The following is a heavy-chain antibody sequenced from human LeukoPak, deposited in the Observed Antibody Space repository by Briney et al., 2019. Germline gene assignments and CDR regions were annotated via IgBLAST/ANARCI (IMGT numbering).Heavy chain of an antibody. CDR1: GGSISSYY. V-gene: IGHV4-4*07. CDR2: IYTSGST. CDR3: ASGRVVVGATSKLSGYYYYYGMDV. Sequence: SETLSLTCTVSGGSISSYYWSWIRQPAGKGLEWIGRIYTSGSTNYNPSLKSRVTMSVDTSKNQFSLKLSSVTAADTAVYYCASGRVVVGATSKLSGYYYYYGMDVWGQGTTVTVSS. J-gene: IGHJ6*02. D-gene: IGHD1-26*01.